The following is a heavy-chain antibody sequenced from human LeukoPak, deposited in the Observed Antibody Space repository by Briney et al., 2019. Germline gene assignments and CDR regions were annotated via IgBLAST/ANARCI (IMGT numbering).Heavy chain of an antibody. CDR3: AKGIAVAGTAYFDY. CDR1: GFTFSSYA. V-gene: IGHV3-23*01. CDR2: ITASGSNT. Sequence: GGSLRLSCAASGFTFSSYAMIWVRQAPGKGLEWVSAITASGSNTYYADSVQGRFTISRDNSKNTLYLQMNSLRAEDTAVYYCAKGIAVAGTAYFDYWGQGTLVTVSS. J-gene: IGHJ4*02. D-gene: IGHD6-19*01.